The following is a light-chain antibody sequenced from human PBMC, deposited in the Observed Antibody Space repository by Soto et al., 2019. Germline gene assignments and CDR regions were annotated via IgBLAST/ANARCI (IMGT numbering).Light chain of an antibody. CDR2: EVR. CDR1: MRDVGAYNL. CDR3: SAYTARSTLV. V-gene: IGLV2-14*01. Sequence: QSALTQPASVSVSAGQSITISCSGTMRDVGAYNLVSWYQQHPGTAPKRIIYEVRNRPSGISSRFSGSRSGNTASLTISGLQPEDEGDYYCSAYTARSTLVFGGGTKLTVL. J-gene: IGLJ3*02.